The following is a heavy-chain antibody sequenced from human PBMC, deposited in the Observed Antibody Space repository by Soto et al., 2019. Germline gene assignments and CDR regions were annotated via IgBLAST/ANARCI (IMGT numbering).Heavy chain of an antibody. D-gene: IGHD2-2*01. CDR2: IKEDGSEK. CDR3: ARASSITSGALDY. J-gene: IGHJ4*02. Sequence: EVQLVESGGGLVQPGGSLRLSCAASAFTFRNYWMSWVRQAPGKGLECVAKIKEDGSEKYYVECVKGRFTISRDNAKNSVYLQMSSLTVEDTAMYYCARASSITSGALDYWGQGTLVTVSS. V-gene: IGHV3-7*04. CDR1: AFTFRNYW.